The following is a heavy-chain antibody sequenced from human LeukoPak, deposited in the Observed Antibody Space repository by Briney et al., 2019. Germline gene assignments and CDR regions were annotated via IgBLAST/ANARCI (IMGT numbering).Heavy chain of an antibody. CDR2: IYYSGST. CDR1: GGSISSYY. V-gene: IGHV4-59*01. D-gene: IGHD6-13*01. CDR3: ARVGSSWYSTGYYFDY. J-gene: IGHJ4*02. Sequence: SETLSLTCTVSGGSISSYYWSWIRQPPGKGLEWIGYIYYSGSTNYNPSLKSRVTISVDTSKNQFSLKLNSVTAADTAVYYCARVGSSWYSTGYYFDYWGQGTLVTVSS.